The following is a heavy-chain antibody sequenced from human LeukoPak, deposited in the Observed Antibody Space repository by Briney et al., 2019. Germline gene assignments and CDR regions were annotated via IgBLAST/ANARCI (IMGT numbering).Heavy chain of an antibody. V-gene: IGHV3-74*01. Sequence: GGSLRLSCAASGFTLSSYWMHWVRQAPGKGLVWVSRINSDGSSTSYADSVKGRFTISRDNAKNTLYLQMNSLRAEDTAVYYCARVGELAVAADAFDIWGQGTMVTVSS. CDR3: ARVGELAVAADAFDI. D-gene: IGHD6-19*01. CDR2: INSDGSST. J-gene: IGHJ3*02. CDR1: GFTLSSYW.